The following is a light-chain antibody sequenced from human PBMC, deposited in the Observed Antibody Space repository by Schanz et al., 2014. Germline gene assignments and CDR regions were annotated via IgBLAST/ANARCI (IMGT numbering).Light chain of an antibody. Sequence: EIVLTQSPGTLSLSPGERATLSCRASQSVSASYLAWYQQKPGQPPRLLLFAASTRATGIPDRFSGSWSGTDFTLTISRLEPEDFAVYYCQHYGTSFTFGQGTRLEIK. V-gene: IGKV3-20*01. J-gene: IGKJ5*01. CDR1: QSVSASY. CDR2: AAS. CDR3: QHYGTSFT.